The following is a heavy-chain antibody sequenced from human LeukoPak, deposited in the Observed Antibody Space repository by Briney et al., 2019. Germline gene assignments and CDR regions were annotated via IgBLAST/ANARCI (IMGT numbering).Heavy chain of an antibody. D-gene: IGHD6-13*01. CDR2: INPSGSA. CDR3: ASVQLWSTAAAGQFDY. Sequence: PSETLSLTCAVYGGSFSGYYWSWIRQPPGKGLEWIGEINPSGSANYIPSLKSRVTISVDTSKNQFSLKLSSVTAADTAVYYCASVQLWSTAAAGQFDYWGQGTLVTVSS. J-gene: IGHJ4*02. CDR1: GGSFSGYY. V-gene: IGHV4-34*01.